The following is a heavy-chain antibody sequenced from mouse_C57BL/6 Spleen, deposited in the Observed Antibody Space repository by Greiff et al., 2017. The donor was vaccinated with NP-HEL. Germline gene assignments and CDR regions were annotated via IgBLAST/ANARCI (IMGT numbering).Heavy chain of an antibody. CDR1: GFTFSSYG. CDR3: AKLDYAMDY. Sequence: DVQLQESGGDLVKPGGSLKLSCAASGFTFSSYGMSWVRQTPDKRLEWVATISSGGSYTYYPDSVKGRFTISRDNAKNTLYLQMSSLKSEDTAMYYCAKLDYAMDYWGQGTSVTVSS. J-gene: IGHJ4*01. CDR2: ISSGGSYT. V-gene: IGHV5-6*01.